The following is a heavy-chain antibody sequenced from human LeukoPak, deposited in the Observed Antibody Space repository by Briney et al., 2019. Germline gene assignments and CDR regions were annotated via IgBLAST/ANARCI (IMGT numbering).Heavy chain of an antibody. V-gene: IGHV3-66*01. CDR3: ARGGRTDSGSYPYGIDV. CDR2: IYSGATT. D-gene: IGHD3-10*01. Sequence: GGSLRLSCAASGFSVSRNYLSWVRQAPGKGLEWVSVIYSGATTDYADSVKGRFTISTDSSKNTLYLQMNSLRHEDTSVYYCARGGRTDSGSYPYGIDVWGQGATVIVSS. J-gene: IGHJ6*02. CDR1: GFSVSRNY.